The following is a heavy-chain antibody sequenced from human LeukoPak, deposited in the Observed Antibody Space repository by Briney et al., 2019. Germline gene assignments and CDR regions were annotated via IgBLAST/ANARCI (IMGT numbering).Heavy chain of an antibody. J-gene: IGHJ6*02. CDR1: GFTFSSYA. CDR2: ISYDGSNK. Sequence: GGSLRLSCAASGFTFSSYAMHWVRQAPGKGLEWVAVISYDGSNKYYADSVTGRFTISRDNSNNTLYLQMSSLRAEDTAVYYCARDLWVRGVILNHYYYYYGMDVWGQGTTVTVSS. V-gene: IGHV3-30*04. D-gene: IGHD3-10*01. CDR3: ARDLWVRGVILNHYYYYYGMDV.